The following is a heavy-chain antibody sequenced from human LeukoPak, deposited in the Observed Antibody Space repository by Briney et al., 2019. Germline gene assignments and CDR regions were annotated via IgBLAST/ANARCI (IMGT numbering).Heavy chain of an antibody. CDR2: FSSNGGST. Sequence: GGSLRLSCAACGYTFSSYAMHWVRQAPGGGLEYVSAFSSNGGSTYYANSVKGRFTISRDNSKNTLYLQMGSLRAEDMAVYYCARVSSGWFFDYWGQGTLVTVSS. D-gene: IGHD6-19*01. V-gene: IGHV3-64*01. CDR3: ARVSSGWFFDY. CDR1: GYTFSSYA. J-gene: IGHJ4*02.